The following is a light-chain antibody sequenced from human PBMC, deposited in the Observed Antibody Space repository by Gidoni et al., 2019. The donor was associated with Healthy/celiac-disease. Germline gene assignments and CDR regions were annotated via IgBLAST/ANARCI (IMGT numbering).Light chain of an antibody. CDR2: DVS. CDR1: SSDVGGYNY. Sequence: QSALTQPRSVSGSPGQSVTISCTGTSSDVGGYNYVSWYQQHPGKAPKLMIYDVSKRPSGVPDRFSGSKSGNTASLTISGLQAEDEADYYGCSYAGSYTSGFGGGTKLTVL. CDR3: CSYAGSYTSG. J-gene: IGLJ2*01. V-gene: IGLV2-11*01.